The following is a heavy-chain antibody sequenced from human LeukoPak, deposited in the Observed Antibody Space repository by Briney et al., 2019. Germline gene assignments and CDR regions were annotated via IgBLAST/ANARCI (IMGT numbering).Heavy chain of an antibody. Sequence: ASVKVSCKTSGHTFTSHLLHWVRQAPGQGLEWMGAINPSSGGLRFPQNSQGRVTMTRDTSTTTVYLELSSLRSEDTAIYYCARELPSTFYFDYWGQGTLLTVSS. CDR1: GHTFTSHL. CDR3: ARELPSTFYFDY. V-gene: IGHV1-46*01. J-gene: IGHJ4*02. CDR2: INPSSGGL.